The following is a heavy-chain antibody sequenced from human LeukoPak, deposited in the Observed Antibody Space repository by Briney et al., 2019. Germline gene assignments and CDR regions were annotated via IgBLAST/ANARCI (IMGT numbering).Heavy chain of an antibody. CDR1: GYIFTGYY. D-gene: IGHD1-26*01. CDR2: INPNSGGT. J-gene: IGHJ3*02. Sequence: ASVKVSCKASGYIFTGYYMHWVRQAPGQGLEWMGWINPNSGGTNYAQKFQGRVTMTRDTSISTAYMELSRLRSDDTAVYYCARDSGSYEYAFDIWGQGTMVTVSS. CDR3: ARDSGSYEYAFDI. V-gene: IGHV1-2*02.